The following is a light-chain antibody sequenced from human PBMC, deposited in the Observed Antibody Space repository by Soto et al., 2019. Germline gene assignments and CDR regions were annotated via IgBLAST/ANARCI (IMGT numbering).Light chain of an antibody. J-gene: IGKJ2*01. CDR2: STS. CDR1: QSISNA. CDR3: QQSYRTPYT. Sequence: DIQMTQSPSSLSASVGDRVTITCQASQSISNALNWYQRKPGKAPEFLIYSTSNLQSGVPSRFSGSGSGTDFTLTISSLQPEDFATYYCQQSYRTPYTFGQGTKLEIK. V-gene: IGKV1-39*01.